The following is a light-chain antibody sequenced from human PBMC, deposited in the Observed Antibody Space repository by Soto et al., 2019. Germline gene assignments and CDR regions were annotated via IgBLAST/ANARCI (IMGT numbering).Light chain of an antibody. CDR3: QQRSTWPLT. CDR1: QSVSSY. Sequence: EIVLTQSPATLSLSPGERATLSCRASQSVSSYLAWYQQKPGQAPRLLIYDASNRATGVPARFSGSGSGTDFTLTISSLESEDFAVYFCQQRSTWPLTFGGGTKVEI. CDR2: DAS. J-gene: IGKJ4*01. V-gene: IGKV3-11*01.